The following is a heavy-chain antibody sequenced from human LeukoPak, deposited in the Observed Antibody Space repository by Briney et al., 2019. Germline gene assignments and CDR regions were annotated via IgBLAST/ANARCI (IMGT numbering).Heavy chain of an antibody. V-gene: IGHV4-30-4*01. CDR2: MYYSGST. CDR3: ARPYYYDSKIDP. CDR1: GGSISSGDYY. Sequence: PSETLSLTCTVSGGSISSGDYYWSWIRQPPGKGLEWIAYMYYSGSTYYNPSLKSRVTMSADTSKNQLSLKLSSVTAADTAVYYCARPYYYDSKIDPWGQGILVTVSS. J-gene: IGHJ5*02. D-gene: IGHD3-22*01.